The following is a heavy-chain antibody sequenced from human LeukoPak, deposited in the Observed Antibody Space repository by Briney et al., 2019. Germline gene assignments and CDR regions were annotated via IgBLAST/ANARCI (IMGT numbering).Heavy chain of an antibody. D-gene: IGHD3-9*01. CDR1: GYTFTSYD. J-gene: IGHJ4*02. CDR2: MNTNRGNT. Sequence: ASVKVSCKASGYTFTSYDINWMRQATGQGIEWMGWMNTNRGNTGYAQKFQGRVTMTRNTSISTAYMELSSLRFEDTAVYYCARVYRVYLGWRYFDYWGQGTLVTVSS. V-gene: IGHV1-8*01. CDR3: ARVYRVYLGWRYFDY.